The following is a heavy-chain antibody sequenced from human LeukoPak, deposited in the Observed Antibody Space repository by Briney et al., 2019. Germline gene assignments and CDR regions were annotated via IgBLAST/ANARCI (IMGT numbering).Heavy chain of an antibody. J-gene: IGHJ4*02. V-gene: IGHV5-51*01. D-gene: IGHD5-18*01. CDR3: ARLLSHGYGPNRYFDY. CDR1: GYKFTNCW. Sequence: GESLEISCKGSGYKFTNCWIGWVRQMPGKGLEWMGIIYPADSDTRYNPSFQGQVTISADRSFSTAYLQWSSLKASDTAMYYCARLLSHGYGPNRYFDYWGQGTLVTVSS. CDR2: IYPADSDT.